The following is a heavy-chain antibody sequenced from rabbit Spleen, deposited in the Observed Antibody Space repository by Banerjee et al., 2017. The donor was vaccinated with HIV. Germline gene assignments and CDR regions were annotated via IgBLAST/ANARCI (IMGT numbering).Heavy chain of an antibody. D-gene: IGHD3-1*01. CDR1: GVSFSGNSY. V-gene: IGHV1S45*01. J-gene: IGHJ4*01. CDR2: IYADSSGST. CDR3: VRDTWHFKL. Sequence: QEQLEESGGDLVKPGASLTLTCIASGVSFSGNSYMCWVRQAPGKGLECIACIYADSSGSTWYASWAKGRFTISKTSSTTVTLQMTTLTVADMATYFCVRDTWHFKLWGQGTLVTVS.